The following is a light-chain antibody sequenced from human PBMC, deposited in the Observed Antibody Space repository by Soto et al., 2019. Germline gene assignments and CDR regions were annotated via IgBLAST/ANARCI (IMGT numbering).Light chain of an antibody. V-gene: IGKV3-20*01. CDR1: QTGNNNY. J-gene: IGKJ1*01. CDR3: QHYGYSQWT. CDR2: GVY. Sequence: IVLTQSPGTLSLSPGERATLSCRASQTGNNNYLAWYQHKSCQAPRLLIYGVYPRASGIPDRFSGSVSGTEFTLTITRLEPEDSAVYFCQHYGYSQWTFGQGTKVEIK.